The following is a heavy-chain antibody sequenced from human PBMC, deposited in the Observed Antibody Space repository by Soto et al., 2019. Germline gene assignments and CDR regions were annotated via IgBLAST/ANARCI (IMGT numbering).Heavy chain of an antibody. J-gene: IGHJ3*01. CDR1: GITFNTYA. CDR2: ILPLIGVP. D-gene: IGHD2-2*01. V-gene: IGHV1-69*02. CDR3: ACTHGEYTSSLSPFDF. Sequence: QVQLAQSGAEVRKPGSSVKVSCKASGITFNTYAVHWVRQAPGQGLDWMGRILPLIGVPNYAQKFRDRLTISADKSTSTVYMEVGSLTSADTAVYYCACTHGEYTSSLSPFDFWGQGTLVTVSS.